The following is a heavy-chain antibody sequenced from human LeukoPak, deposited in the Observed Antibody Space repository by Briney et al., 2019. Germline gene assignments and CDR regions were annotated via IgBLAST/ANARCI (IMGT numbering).Heavy chain of an antibody. J-gene: IGHJ4*02. D-gene: IGHD3-22*01. CDR3: AKGPLHYYDSSGYYLDY. Sequence: GGSLRLSCAASGFTFSSYWMHWVRQAPGKGLVWVSRINSDGSSTSYADSVKGRFAISRDNAKNSLYLQMNSLRAEDTALYYCAKGPLHYYDSSGYYLDYWGQGTLVTVSS. CDR1: GFTFSSYW. CDR2: INSDGSST. V-gene: IGHV3-74*01.